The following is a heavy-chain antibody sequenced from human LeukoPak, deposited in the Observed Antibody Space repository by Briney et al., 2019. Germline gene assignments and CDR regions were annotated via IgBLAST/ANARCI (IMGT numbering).Heavy chain of an antibody. V-gene: IGHV3-23*01. CDR2: ISDSGDST. D-gene: IGHD5-18*01. CDR1: GFTFSSYA. CDR3: AKGGRGYSYGSLDY. Sequence: GGSLRLSCTASGFTFSSYAMSWVRQAPGKGLEWVSPISDSGDSTYYADSVRGRFTISRDNSKNTVYLQMNSLGAEDTAVYYCAKGGRGYSYGSLDYWGQGTLVFVSS. J-gene: IGHJ4*02.